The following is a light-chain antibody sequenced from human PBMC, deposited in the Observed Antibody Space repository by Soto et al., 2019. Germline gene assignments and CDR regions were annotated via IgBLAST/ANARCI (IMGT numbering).Light chain of an antibody. CDR3: SSYRDSSTLV. CDR1: SSDVGGYNY. V-gene: IGLV2-14*01. Sequence: QSALTQPASVSGSPGQSITISCTGTSSDVGGYNYVSWYQQYPGKAPKLVISDVSNRPTGASNRFSGSKSGNTASLTISGLQAEDEAEYFCSSYRDSSTLVFGGGTQLTVL. CDR2: DVS. J-gene: IGLJ2*01.